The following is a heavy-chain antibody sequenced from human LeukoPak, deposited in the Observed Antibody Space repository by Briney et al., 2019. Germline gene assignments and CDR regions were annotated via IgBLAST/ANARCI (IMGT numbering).Heavy chain of an antibody. V-gene: IGHV4-61*02. J-gene: IGHJ2*01. CDR2: IYTSGRT. CDR3: ARVVIVVAYDWYFDL. D-gene: IGHD3-22*01. Sequence: SQTLSLTCTVSGGSISSGSYYWSWIRQPAGKGLEWIGRIYTSGRTNYNPSLKNRVTISVDTSKNQFSLKLSSVTAADTAVYYCARVVIVVAYDWYFDLWGRGTLVTVSS. CDR1: GGSISSGSYY.